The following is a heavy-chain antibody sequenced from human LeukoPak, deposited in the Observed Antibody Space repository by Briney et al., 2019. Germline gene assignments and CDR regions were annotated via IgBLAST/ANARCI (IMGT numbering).Heavy chain of an antibody. CDR1: GFTFSSDG. V-gene: IGHV3-30*02. D-gene: IGHD3-22*01. J-gene: IGHJ4*02. Sequence: PGGSLRLSCAASGFTFSSDGMHSVRQAPGKGLEWVAFIRYDGSNKYYSDSVKGRFTISRDNSKNTLYLQMNSLRVEDTAVYYCVKEWFLQDYWGQGTLVTVSS. CDR2: IRYDGSNK. CDR3: VKEWFLQDY.